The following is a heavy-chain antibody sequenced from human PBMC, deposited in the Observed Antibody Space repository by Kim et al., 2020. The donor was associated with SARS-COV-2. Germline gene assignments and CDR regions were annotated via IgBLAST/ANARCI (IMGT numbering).Heavy chain of an antibody. J-gene: IGHJ6*02. D-gene: IGHD3-10*01. V-gene: IGHV6-1*01. CDR3: ARVSITMVRGVIIRHGMDA. CDR1: GDSVSSNSAA. Sequence: SQTLSLTCAISGDSVSSNSAAWNWIRQSPSRGLEWLGRTYYRSKWYNDYAVSVKSRITINPDTSKNQFSLQLNSVTPEDTAVYYCARVSITMVRGVIIRHGMDAWGQGTTVTVSS. CDR2: TYYRSKWYN.